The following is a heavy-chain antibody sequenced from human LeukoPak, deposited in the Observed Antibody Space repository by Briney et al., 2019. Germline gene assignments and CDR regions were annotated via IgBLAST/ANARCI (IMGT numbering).Heavy chain of an antibody. CDR2: IYHSGTT. CDR3: ARAVDYRNFFDY. D-gene: IGHD4-11*01. CDR1: GDSMTRGGYY. V-gene: IGHV4-31*03. J-gene: IGHJ4*02. Sequence: SQTLSLTCTVSGDSMTRGGYYWSWVRQHPGKGLEWVGFIYHSGTTFYNPSLESRATISVDTSQNQFSLKLTSVTAADTAVYYCARAVDYRNFFDYWGQGTLVTVSS.